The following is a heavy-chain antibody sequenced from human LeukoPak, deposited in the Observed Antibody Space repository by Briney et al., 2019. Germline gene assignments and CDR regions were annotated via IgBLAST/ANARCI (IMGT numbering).Heavy chain of an antibody. V-gene: IGHV4-34*01. D-gene: IGHD2-2*02. CDR3: ARELVEDCSSTSCYIGGTFDY. J-gene: IGHJ4*02. CDR1: GGSFSGYY. Sequence: SETLSLTCAVYGGSFSGYYWSWIRQPPGKGLEWIGEINHSGSTNYNPSLKSRVTISVDTSKNQFSPKLSSVTAADTAVYYCARELVEDCSSTSCYIGGTFDYWGQGTLVTVSS. CDR2: INHSGST.